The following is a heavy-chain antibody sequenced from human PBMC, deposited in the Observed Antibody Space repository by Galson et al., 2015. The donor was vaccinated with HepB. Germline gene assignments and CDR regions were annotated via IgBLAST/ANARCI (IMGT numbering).Heavy chain of an antibody. Sequence: SVKVSCKASGYSFVSYGITWVRQAPRQGLEWMGWINTYNGNTKYAQNLQGRITMTKDTSKNQFSLKVRSVTAADTAVYYCVRHQLGHGYGSDDWGQGTLVTVSS. CDR3: VRHQLGHGYGSDD. V-gene: IGHV1-18*01. J-gene: IGHJ4*02. D-gene: IGHD3-10*01. CDR1: GYSFVSYG. CDR2: INTYNGNT.